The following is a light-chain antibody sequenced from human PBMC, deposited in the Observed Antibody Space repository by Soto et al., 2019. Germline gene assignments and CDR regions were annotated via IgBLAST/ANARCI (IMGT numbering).Light chain of an antibody. J-gene: IGKJ1*01. CDR1: QSISSW. V-gene: IGKV1-5*03. Sequence: IQMTQSPSTLSATVGDRVTITCRASQSISSWVAWYQQKPGKGPKLLIYKASHLESGVPSRFSGSGSGTEFTLTISSLQPEDVATYYCQKYNSALTWTFGQGTKVDI. CDR3: QKYNSALTWT. CDR2: KAS.